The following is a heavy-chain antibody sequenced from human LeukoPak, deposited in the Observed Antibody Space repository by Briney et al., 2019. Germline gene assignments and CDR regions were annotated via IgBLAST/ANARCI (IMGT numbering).Heavy chain of an antibody. CDR1: GGSFSGYY. D-gene: IGHD4-17*01. CDR2: INHSGST. V-gene: IGHV4-34*01. CDR3: ARTTVTTPFDY. J-gene: IGHJ4*02. Sequence: KPSETLSLTCAVYGGSFSGYYWSWIRQPPGKGLEWIGEINHSGSTNYNPSLKSRVTISVDTSKNQFSLKLSSVTAADTAVYYCARTTVTTPFDYWGQGTLVTVSS.